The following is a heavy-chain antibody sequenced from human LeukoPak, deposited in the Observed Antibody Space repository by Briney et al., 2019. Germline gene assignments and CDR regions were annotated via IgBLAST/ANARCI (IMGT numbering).Heavy chain of an antibody. CDR2: IGRNGGPI. V-gene: IGHV3-48*03. Sequence: GGSLRLSCTASGFTFSDFEMNWVRQAPGKGLEWVSYIGRNGGPIFSADSVKGRFTISRDNSKNTLYLQMNSLRAEDTAVYYCAKKSVADTPPIYWGQGTLVTVST. J-gene: IGHJ4*02. CDR1: GFTFSDFE. CDR3: AKKSVADTPPIY. D-gene: IGHD6-19*01.